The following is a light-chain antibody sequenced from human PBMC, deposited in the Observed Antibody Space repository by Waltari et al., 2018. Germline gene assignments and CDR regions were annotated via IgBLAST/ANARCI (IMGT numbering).Light chain of an antibody. J-gene: IGLJ2*01. Sequence: QSVLTQPPSASGTPGQRVIISCSGGTSNIGSHYVYWYQHVPGTAPKLLIYKNEQRPSGVPDLFSASKSGTSASLAIVGLRSEDEATYYCVAWDDSRSGRLFGGGTKVTVL. CDR2: KNE. V-gene: IGLV1-47*01. CDR1: TSNIGSHY. CDR3: VAWDDSRSGRL.